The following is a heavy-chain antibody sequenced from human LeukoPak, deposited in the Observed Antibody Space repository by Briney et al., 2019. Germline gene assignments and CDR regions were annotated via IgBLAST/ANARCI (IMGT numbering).Heavy chain of an antibody. CDR1: GFTFSTYA. V-gene: IGHV3-64*01. CDR3: TRDIGRLRGDAFDL. D-gene: IGHD2-15*01. J-gene: IGHJ3*01. CDR2: ISGNGRST. Sequence: PGGSLRLSCTASGFTFSTYATHWDRQAPGKGLEYVSGISGNGRSTFYASSVKGRFTVSRDNSKDTLYLQMGSLRAEDMAVYYCTRDIGRLRGDAFDLWGQGTMVTVSS.